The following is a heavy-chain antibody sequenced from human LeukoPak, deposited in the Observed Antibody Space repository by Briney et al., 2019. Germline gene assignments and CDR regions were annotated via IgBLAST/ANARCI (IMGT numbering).Heavy chain of an antibody. CDR1: GYTFTSYG. D-gene: IGHD3-10*01. CDR3: ARVRSNWFGELLVGVEYYYYMDV. Sequence: ASVKVSCKASGYTFTSYGISWVRQAPGQGLEWMGWISAYNGNTNYAQKLRGRVTMTTDTSTSTAYMELRSLRSDDTAVYYCARVRSNWFGELLVGVEYYYYMDVWGKGTTVTISS. J-gene: IGHJ6*03. V-gene: IGHV1-18*01. CDR2: ISAYNGNT.